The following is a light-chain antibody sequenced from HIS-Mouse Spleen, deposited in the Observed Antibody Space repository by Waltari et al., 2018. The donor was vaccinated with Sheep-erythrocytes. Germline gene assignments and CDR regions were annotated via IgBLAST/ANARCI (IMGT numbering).Light chain of an antibody. Sequence: QSALTQPRPVSGSPGQSVTIPCTGPSSDVGGYHSVCWYQQHPGKAPKLMIYDVSKRPSGVPDRFSGSKSGNTASLTISGLQAEDEADYYCCSYAGSYNHVFATGTKVTVL. CDR3: CSYAGSYNHV. CDR2: DVS. J-gene: IGLJ1*01. V-gene: IGLV2-11*01. CDR1: SSDVGGYHS.